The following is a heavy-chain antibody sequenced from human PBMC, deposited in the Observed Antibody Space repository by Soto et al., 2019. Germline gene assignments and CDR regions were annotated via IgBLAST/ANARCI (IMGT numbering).Heavy chain of an antibody. CDR2: ISYDGSNK. Sequence: PCWSLRLSCSASGFTCSSYAMHWFRQAPGKGLEWVAVISYDGSNKYYADSVKGRFTISRDNSKNTLYLQMNSLRAEDTAVYYCARDKARYYYRRFDYWGQGTLVTVSS. D-gene: IGHD3-22*01. CDR3: ARDKARYYYRRFDY. V-gene: IGHV3-30-3*01. J-gene: IGHJ4*02. CDR1: GFTCSSYA.